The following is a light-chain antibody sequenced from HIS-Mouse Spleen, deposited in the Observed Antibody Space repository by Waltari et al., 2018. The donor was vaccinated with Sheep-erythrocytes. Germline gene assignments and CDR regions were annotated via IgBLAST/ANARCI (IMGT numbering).Light chain of an antibody. CDR1: QGIRND. CDR3: RQDYNYPT. J-gene: IGKJ1*01. Sequence: AIQMTQSPSSLSASVGDRVTITCRASQGIRNDLGWYQQKPGKAPKPLIYAASSLQSGVPSRFSGSGSGTDFTLTISSLQPEDFATYYCRQDYNYPTFGQGTKVEIK. V-gene: IGKV1-6*01. CDR2: AAS.